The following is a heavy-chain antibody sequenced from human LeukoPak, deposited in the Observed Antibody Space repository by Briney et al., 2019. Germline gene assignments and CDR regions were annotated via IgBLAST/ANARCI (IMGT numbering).Heavy chain of an antibody. Sequence: PSETLSLTCAVSDFSISNPYYWGWVRPPPGKGLEWIGNIYHSRNTYYNPSLKRRVTISVDTSKNQFSLRLNSVTAADTAVYYCARVEWGSVAALDDWYFDLWGRGTLVAVSS. CDR1: DFSISNPYY. J-gene: IGHJ2*01. CDR3: ARVEWGSVAALDDWYFDL. D-gene: IGHD6-6*01. V-gene: IGHV4-38-2*01. CDR2: IYHSRNT.